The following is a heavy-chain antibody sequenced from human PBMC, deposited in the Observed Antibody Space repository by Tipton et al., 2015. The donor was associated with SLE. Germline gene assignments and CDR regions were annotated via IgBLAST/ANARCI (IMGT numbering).Heavy chain of an antibody. CDR1: GDSVSSNSAA. Sequence: GLVKPSQTLSLTCAISGDSVSSNSAAWNWIRQSPSRGLEWLGRTYYRSKWYNDFALSVKSRIIVNPDTSKNQFSLQLTSVTPEDTAVYYCARRYCSGGSCCFDYWGQGTLVTVSS. CDR3: ARRYCSGGSCCFDY. V-gene: IGHV6-1*01. D-gene: IGHD2-15*01. CDR2: TYYRSKWYN. J-gene: IGHJ4*02.